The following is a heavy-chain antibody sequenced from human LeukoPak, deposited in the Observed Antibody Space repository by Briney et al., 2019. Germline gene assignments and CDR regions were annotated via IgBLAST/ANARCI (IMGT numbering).Heavy chain of an antibody. J-gene: IGHJ1*01. CDR1: GFTFSTYA. CDR2: ISGSGDST. CDR3: ANSPPLSHRSDWPEYFQH. D-gene: IGHD2-21*02. Sequence: GGSLRLSRAASGFTFSTYAMSWVRQAPGKGLEWVSAISGSGDSTYYADSVKGRFTISRDNSKNTLYLQVNSLRAEGTAVYYCANSPPLSHRSDWPEYFQHWGQGTLVTVSS. V-gene: IGHV3-23*01.